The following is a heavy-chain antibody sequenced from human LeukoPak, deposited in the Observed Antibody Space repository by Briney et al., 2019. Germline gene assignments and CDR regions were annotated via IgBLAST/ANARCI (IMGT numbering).Heavy chain of an antibody. D-gene: IGHD3-3*01. CDR1: GGSISSYY. CDR3: ARHRNDFWSGYLFDY. CDR2: IYYSGST. J-gene: IGHJ4*02. Sequence: PSETLSLTCTVSGGSISSYYWGWIRQPPGKGLEWIGSIYYSGSTYYNPSLKSRVTISVDTSKNQFSLKLSSVTAADTAVYYCARHRNDFWSGYLFDYWGQGTLVTVSS. V-gene: IGHV4-39*01.